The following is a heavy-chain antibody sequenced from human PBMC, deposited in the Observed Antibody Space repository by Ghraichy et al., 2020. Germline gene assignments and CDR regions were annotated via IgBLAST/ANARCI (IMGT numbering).Heavy chain of an antibody. V-gene: IGHV4-30-4*01. Sequence: SETLSLTCTVSGGSIRSGDYYWSWIHQPPGKGLEWVGYIYYSGSTYYSPSLKSRVLVSLDMSKNQFSLNVHSVTAADTAVYFCARGVDPGMAYYFDSWGQGTLVTVSS. CDR1: GGSIRSGDYY. J-gene: IGHJ4*02. CDR3: ARGVDPGMAYYFDS. D-gene: IGHD5-18*01. CDR2: IYYSGST.